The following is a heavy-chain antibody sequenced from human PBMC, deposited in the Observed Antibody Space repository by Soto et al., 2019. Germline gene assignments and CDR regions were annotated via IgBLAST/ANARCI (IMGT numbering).Heavy chain of an antibody. CDR3: ARACSSTSCASPGY. Sequence: QVQLVQSGAEVKKPGSSVKVSCKASGGTFSSYSISWVRQAPGQGLEWMGRIIPILGIANYAQKFQGRVTMTADKSTSTAYMELRSLRSEDTAVCYCARACSSTSCASPGYWGQGTLVTVSS. J-gene: IGHJ4*02. CDR1: GGTFSSYS. D-gene: IGHD2-2*01. V-gene: IGHV1-69*02. CDR2: IIPILGIA.